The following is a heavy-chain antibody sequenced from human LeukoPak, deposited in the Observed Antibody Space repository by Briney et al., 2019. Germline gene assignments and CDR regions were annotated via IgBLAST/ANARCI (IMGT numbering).Heavy chain of an antibody. V-gene: IGHV3-43*02. CDR2: ISGDGGST. J-gene: IGHJ4*02. D-gene: IGHD6-19*01. CDR1: GFSFDDYA. Sequence: AGGSLRLSCAASGFSFDDYAMHWVRQAPGKGLEWVSFISGDGGSTYYADSVKGRFTISRDNSKKSLYLQMNSLRTEDTALYYCAKVEYSSGWYSWGDYFDYWGQGTLVTVSS. CDR3: AKVEYSSGWYSWGDYFDY.